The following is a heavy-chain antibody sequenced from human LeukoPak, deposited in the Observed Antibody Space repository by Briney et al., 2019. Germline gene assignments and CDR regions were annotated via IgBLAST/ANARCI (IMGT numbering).Heavy chain of an antibody. CDR1: GYTFTSYH. J-gene: IGHJ4*02. CDR3: AKLAAAGTAHYYFDY. CDR2: TNPSGGST. D-gene: IGHD6-13*01. Sequence: ASVTVSCTASGYTFTSYHMHWVRQAPGQGLEIMGITNPSGGSTTYAQKFQGRVTMTRDTSTSTVYMELSSLRSEDTAVYYCAKLAAAGTAHYYFDYWGQGTLVTVSS. V-gene: IGHV1-46*01.